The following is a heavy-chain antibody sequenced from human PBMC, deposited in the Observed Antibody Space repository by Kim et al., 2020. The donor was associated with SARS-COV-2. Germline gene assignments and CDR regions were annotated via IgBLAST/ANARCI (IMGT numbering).Heavy chain of an antibody. CDR3: ARDGVYYDSSGYSDY. Sequence: ASVKVSCKASGYTFTGYYMHWVRQAPGQGLEWMGRINPNSGGTNYAQKFQGRVTMTRDTSISTAYMELSRLRSDDTAVYYCARDGVYYDSSGYSDYWGQGTLGTVSS. V-gene: IGHV1-2*06. D-gene: IGHD3-22*01. CDR1: GYTFTGYY. CDR2: INPNSGGT. J-gene: IGHJ4*02.